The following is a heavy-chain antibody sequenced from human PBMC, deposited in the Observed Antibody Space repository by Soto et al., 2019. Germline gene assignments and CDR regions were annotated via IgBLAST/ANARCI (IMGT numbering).Heavy chain of an antibody. CDR1: VFTVSSNY. V-gene: IGHV3-66*01. J-gene: IGHJ5*02. Sequence: EVQLVESGGGLVQPGGSLRLSCAASVFTVSSNYMSWVRQAPGKGLEWVSVIYSGGSTYYADSVKGRFTISRDNSKNTLYLQMNSLRAEDTAVYYCARSFSGVGSGNHWGQGTLVTVSS. D-gene: IGHD3-10*01. CDR3: ARSFSGVGSGNH. CDR2: IYSGGST.